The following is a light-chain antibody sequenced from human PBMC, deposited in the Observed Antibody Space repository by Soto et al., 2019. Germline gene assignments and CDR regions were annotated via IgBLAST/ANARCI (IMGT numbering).Light chain of an antibody. CDR3: SSYAGTNNLV. V-gene: IGLV2-8*01. CDR2: EVS. J-gene: IGLJ3*02. Sequence: QAVVTQPPSASGSPGQSVTISCTGTSSDVGGYNYVSWYQQYPGKAPKIMIYEVSERPSGVPVRFSGSKSGNTASLTVSGLQAEDEADYYCSSYAGTNNLVFGGGTKVTVL. CDR1: SSDVGGYNY.